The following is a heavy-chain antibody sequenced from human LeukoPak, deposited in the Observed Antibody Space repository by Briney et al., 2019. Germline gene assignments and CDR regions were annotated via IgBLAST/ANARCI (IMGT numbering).Heavy chain of an antibody. V-gene: IGHV3-7*01. J-gene: IGHJ4*02. CDR1: GFTLREDW. CDR2: IKEDGSEK. CDR3: ARDLRYTNGIDL. Sequence: AGGSLRLSCAPSGFTLREDWMSWVRQAPGKGPEWVANIKEDGSEKYYVDSVRGRFTISRDNAENSLYLQMDSLRAEDTAVYYCARDLRYTNGIDLWGQGTLVTVSS. D-gene: IGHD5-18*01.